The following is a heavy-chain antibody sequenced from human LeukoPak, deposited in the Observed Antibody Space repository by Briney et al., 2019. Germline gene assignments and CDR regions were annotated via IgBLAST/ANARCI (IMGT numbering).Heavy chain of an antibody. D-gene: IGHD2-8*02. Sequence: ASVKVSCKASGYTFTGYYMHWVRQAPGQGLEWMGWINPNSGGTNYAQKFQGRVTITRDTSINTAYMELSSLSSEDTAIYYCARINKSGANNWFDPWGQGTLVTVSS. J-gene: IGHJ5*02. CDR2: INPNSGGT. CDR3: ARINKSGANNWFDP. V-gene: IGHV1-2*02. CDR1: GYTFTGYY.